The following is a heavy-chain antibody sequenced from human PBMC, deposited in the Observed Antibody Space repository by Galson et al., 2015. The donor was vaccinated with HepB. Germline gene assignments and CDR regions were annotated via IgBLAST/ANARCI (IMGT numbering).Heavy chain of an antibody. V-gene: IGHV3-23*01. CDR2: ISGSGGTT. J-gene: IGHJ4*02. D-gene: IGHD6-13*01. CDR3: AKGLGSSSYYYFDY. CDR1: GFTFSPHA. Sequence: SLRLSCAASGFTFSPHAMSWVRQAPGKGLEWVSAISGSGGTTYYADSVKGRFTISRDNSKNTLYLQMNSLRAEDTAVYYCAKGLGSSSYYYFDYWGQGTLVTVSS.